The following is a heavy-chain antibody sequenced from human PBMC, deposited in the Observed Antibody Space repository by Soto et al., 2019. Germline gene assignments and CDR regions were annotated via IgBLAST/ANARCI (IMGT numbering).Heavy chain of an antibody. CDR1: GGSISSSSYC. V-gene: IGHV4-39*01. D-gene: IGHD3-22*01. CDR3: ARRGTYYYDSSGYRNDAFDI. Sequence: SETLSLTCTVSGGSISSSSYCWGWIRQPPGKGLEWIGSIYYSGSTYYNPSLKSRVTISVDTSKNQFSLKLSSVTAADTAVYYCARRGTYYYDSSGYRNDAFDIWGQGTMVTVSS. J-gene: IGHJ3*02. CDR2: IYYSGST.